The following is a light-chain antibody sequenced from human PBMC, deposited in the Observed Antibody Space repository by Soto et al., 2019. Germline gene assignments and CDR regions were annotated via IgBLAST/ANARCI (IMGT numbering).Light chain of an antibody. V-gene: IGKV3-11*01. CDR1: QSVDSY. CDR2: EAS. Sequence: EMVLTQSPVTLSLSPGERATLSCRASQSVDSYLAWYQQKPGQAPRLLIYEASNRASGIPARFSGSGSGTDFTLTISSLEPEDFAVYYCQQRSNWPLTFGGGTKVEIK. CDR3: QQRSNWPLT. J-gene: IGKJ4*01.